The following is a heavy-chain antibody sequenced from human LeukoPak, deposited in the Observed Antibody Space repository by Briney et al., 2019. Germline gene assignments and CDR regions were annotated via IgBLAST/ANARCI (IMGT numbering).Heavy chain of an antibody. J-gene: IGHJ4*02. CDR2: ISSDGSST. D-gene: IGHD3-16*01. CDR3: AKGTTDYDASDPLDF. CDR1: GFTFSSDW. Sequence: PGGSLRLSCAASGFTFSSDWMHWVRQAPGKGLVWVSRISSDGSSTSYADSVKGRFTISRDQSKSTVYLQMTSLRAEDTAVFYCAKGTTDYDASDPLDFWGQGTLVTVSS. V-gene: IGHV3-74*01.